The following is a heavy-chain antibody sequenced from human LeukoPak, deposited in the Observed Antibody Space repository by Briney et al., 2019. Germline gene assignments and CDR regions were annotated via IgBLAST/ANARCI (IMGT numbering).Heavy chain of an antibody. Sequence: QTGGSLRLSCAASGFTFSSYAMSWVRQAPGKGLEWVSAISGSGGSTYYADSVKGRFTISRDNSKNTLYLQMNSLRAEDTAVYYCARWDYDFWSGYYSGDAFDIWGQGTMVTVSS. CDR1: GFTFSSYA. V-gene: IGHV3-23*01. CDR3: ARWDYDFWSGYYSGDAFDI. J-gene: IGHJ3*02. CDR2: ISGSGGST. D-gene: IGHD3-3*01.